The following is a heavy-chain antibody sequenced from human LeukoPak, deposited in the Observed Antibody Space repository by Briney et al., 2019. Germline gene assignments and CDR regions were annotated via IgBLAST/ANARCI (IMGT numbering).Heavy chain of an antibody. D-gene: IGHD3-22*01. Sequence: PSETLSLTCTVSGYSISSGYHWGWIRQPAGKGLEWIGRIYTSGSTNYNPSLKSRVTISVDTSKNQFSLKLSSVTAADTAVYYCAPSSGYYYNWFDPWGQGTLVTVSS. CDR3: APSSGYYYNWFDP. CDR2: IYTSGST. J-gene: IGHJ5*02. V-gene: IGHV4-4*07. CDR1: GYSISSGYH.